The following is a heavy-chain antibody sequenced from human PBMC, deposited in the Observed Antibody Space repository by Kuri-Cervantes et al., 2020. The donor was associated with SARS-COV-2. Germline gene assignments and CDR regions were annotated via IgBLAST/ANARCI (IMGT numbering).Heavy chain of an antibody. V-gene: IGHV6-1*01. J-gene: IGHJ4*02. Sequence: SCAISGDSVSSNSAGWNWIRQSPSRGLEWLGRTYYRSKWYHDYAVSVKSRIIINPDTSKNQPSLQLSSVTPEDTAVYYCARVTTGTLDYWGQGTLVTVSS. CDR1: GDSVSSNSAG. D-gene: IGHD1-1*01. CDR2: TYYRSKWYH. CDR3: ARVTTGTLDY.